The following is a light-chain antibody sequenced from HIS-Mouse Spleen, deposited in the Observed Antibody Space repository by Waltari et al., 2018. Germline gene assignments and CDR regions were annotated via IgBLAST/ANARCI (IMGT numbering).Light chain of an antibody. CDR2: EDS. CDR3: YSTDSSGNHRV. Sequence: SYELTQPPSVSVSPGQTARITCSGDALPTKYGNLYKQKSGQAPVLVIYEDSKRPSGIPERFSGSSSGTMATLTISGAQVEDEADYYCYSTDSSGNHRVFGGGTKLTVL. J-gene: IGLJ2*01. V-gene: IGLV3-10*01. CDR1: ALPTKY.